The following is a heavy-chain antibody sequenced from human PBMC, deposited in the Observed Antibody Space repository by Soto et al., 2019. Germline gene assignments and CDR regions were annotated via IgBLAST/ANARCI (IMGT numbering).Heavy chain of an antibody. Sequence: VESLKISCKGSGYMFTSFWICCLLQMPGKGLEWLGIIYPGDADIRYTPSFQGQVTMSADKSISTAYLQWSSLKASDTAIYYCARGIEMARIGWFDPWGQGTLVTVSS. CDR3: ARGIEMARIGWFDP. D-gene: IGHD5-12*01. CDR2: IYPGDADI. CDR1: GYMFTSFW. J-gene: IGHJ5*02. V-gene: IGHV5-51*01.